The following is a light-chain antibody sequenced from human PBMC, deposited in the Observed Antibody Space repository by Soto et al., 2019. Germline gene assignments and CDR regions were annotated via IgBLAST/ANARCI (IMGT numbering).Light chain of an antibody. CDR2: EGS. CDR1: SSDIGGYSY. CDR3: SSYEGSPFYV. V-gene: IGLV2-14*01. Sequence: QSVLTQPASVSGSPGQSITISCTGTSSDIGGYSYVSWYQQHPGKAPKLMIYEGSKRPSGVSNRFSGSKSGNTASLTISGLQAEQEADYYCSSYEGSPFYVFGTGTKVTVL. J-gene: IGLJ1*01.